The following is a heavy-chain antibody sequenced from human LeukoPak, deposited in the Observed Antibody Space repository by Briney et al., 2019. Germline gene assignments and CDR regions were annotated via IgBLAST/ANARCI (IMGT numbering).Heavy chain of an antibody. Sequence: ASVKVSCKASGYTFIGYYMHWVRQAPGQGLEWMGWINPHSGGTKFVQKFQGRVTMTRDTSISTAYMELSRLRSDDTAVYYCARDWLPGGYDAFDIWGQGTMVTVSS. D-gene: IGHD3-16*01. CDR1: GYTFIGYY. J-gene: IGHJ3*02. CDR3: ARDWLPGGYDAFDI. V-gene: IGHV1-2*02. CDR2: INPHSGGT.